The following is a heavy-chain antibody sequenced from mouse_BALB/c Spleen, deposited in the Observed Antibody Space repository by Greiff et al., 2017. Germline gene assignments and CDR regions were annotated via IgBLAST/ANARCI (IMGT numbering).Heavy chain of an antibody. D-gene: IGHD3-1*01. CDR1: GYSITSGYY. Sequence: DVQLVESGPGLVKPSQSLSLTCSVTGYSITSGYYWNWIRQFPGNKLEWMGYISYDGSNNYNPSLKNRISITRDTSKNQFFLKLNSVTTEDTATYYCARDLGYWGQGTTLTVSS. CDR3: ARDLGY. CDR2: ISYDGSN. J-gene: IGHJ2*01. V-gene: IGHV3-6*02.